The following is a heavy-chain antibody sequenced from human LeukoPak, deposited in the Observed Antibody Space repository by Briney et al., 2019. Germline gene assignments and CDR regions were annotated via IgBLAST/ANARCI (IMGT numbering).Heavy chain of an antibody. CDR1: GFSFGSYA. V-gene: IGHV3-23*01. CDR2: ISGSGGTT. Sequence: GGSPRLSCTASGFSFGSYAFNWVRQAPGKGLEWVSAISGSGGTTCYADSVKGRFTISRDNSKNTMYLQMNSLRAEDTAVYYCAKDRWSQQLVRELDYWGQGTLVTVSS. CDR3: AKDRWSQQLVRELDY. J-gene: IGHJ4*02. D-gene: IGHD6-13*01.